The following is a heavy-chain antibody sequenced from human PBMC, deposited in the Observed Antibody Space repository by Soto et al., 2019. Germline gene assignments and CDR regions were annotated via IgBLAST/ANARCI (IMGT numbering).Heavy chain of an antibody. J-gene: IGHJ4*02. CDR2: IKNSGNP. V-gene: IGHV4-30-4*01. CDR3: ARGRGFGYGIDY. D-gene: IGHD5-18*01. CDR1: GGSISTGDHY. Sequence: QVQLQESGPGLVKPSQTLSLTCTVSGGSISTGDHYWSWIRQPPGKGPEWIGHIKNSGNPYYSPSLKSRATVSGDTSRNQYSLNLISVTAADTAVYFCARGRGFGYGIDYWGQGNLVSVS.